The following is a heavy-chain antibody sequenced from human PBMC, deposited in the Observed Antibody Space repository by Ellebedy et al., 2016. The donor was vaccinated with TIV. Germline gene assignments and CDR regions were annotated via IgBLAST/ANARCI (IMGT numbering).Heavy chain of an antibody. CDR3: ARDELEDFWSGYPDY. D-gene: IGHD3-3*01. J-gene: IGHJ4*02. Sequence: AASVKVSCKASGYTFTSYGISWARQAPGQGIEWMGLVNPSGGSTSYAHKLQGRVTMTRDTSTSTVYMELSSLRSEATAVYYCARDELEDFWSGYPDYWGQGTLVTVSS. V-gene: IGHV1-46*04. CDR1: GYTFTSYG. CDR2: VNPSGGST.